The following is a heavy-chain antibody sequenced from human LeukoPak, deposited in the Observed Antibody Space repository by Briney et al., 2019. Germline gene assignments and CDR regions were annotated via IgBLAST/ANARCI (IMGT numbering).Heavy chain of an antibody. CDR3: ARGLTTVSSYNWFDP. CDR2: INHSGST. CDR1: GGSFSGYY. J-gene: IGHJ5*02. V-gene: IGHV4-34*01. Sequence: PSETLSLTCAVYGGSFSGYYWSWIRQPPGKGLEWIGEINHSGSTNYDPSLKSRVTISVDTSKNQFSLKLSSVTAADTAVYYCARGLTTVSSYNWFDPWGQGTLVTVSS. D-gene: IGHD4-11*01.